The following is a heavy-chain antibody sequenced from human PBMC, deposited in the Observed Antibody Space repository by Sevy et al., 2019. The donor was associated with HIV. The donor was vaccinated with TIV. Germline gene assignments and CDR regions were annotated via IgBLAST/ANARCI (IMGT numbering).Heavy chain of an antibody. CDR1: GGSISSYY. J-gene: IGHJ4*02. D-gene: IGHD3-22*01. V-gene: IGHV4-59*01. Sequence: SETLSLTCTVSGGSISSYYWSWIRQPPGKGLEWIGYIYYSGSTNYNPSLKSRVTISVDTSKNQFYLKLSSVTAADTAVYYCAREGDSSGYYGYWGQGTLVTVSS. CDR3: AREGDSSGYYGY. CDR2: IYYSGST.